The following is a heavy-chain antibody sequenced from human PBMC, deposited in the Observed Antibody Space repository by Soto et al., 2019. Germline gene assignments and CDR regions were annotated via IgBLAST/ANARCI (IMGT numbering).Heavy chain of an antibody. CDR1: GGSISSGGYS. D-gene: IGHD2-15*01. V-gene: IGHV4-30-2*01. J-gene: IGHJ4*02. CDR2: IYHSGST. Sequence: SETLSLTCAVSGGSISSGGYSWSWIRQPPGKGLEWIGYIYHSGSTYYNPSLKSRVTISVDRSKNQFSLKLSSVTAADTAVYYCARVAYPQYCSGGSCYSAAFDYWGQGTLVTVYS. CDR3: ARVAYPQYCSGGSCYSAAFDY.